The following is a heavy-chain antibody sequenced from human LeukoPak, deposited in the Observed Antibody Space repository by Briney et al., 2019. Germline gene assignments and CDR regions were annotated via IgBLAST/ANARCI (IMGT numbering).Heavy chain of an antibody. CDR3: ARCITIFGVACLRPMDV. D-gene: IGHD3-3*01. V-gene: IGHV1-2*02. Sequence: HGASVKVSCKASGYTFTAYYTYWVRQAPGQGLEWMGWINPNSGGTNYAQKFQGRVTMTRDTSISTAYMELSRLRSDDTAVYYCARCITIFGVACLRPMDVWGKGTTVTVSS. J-gene: IGHJ6*03. CDR1: GYTFTAYY. CDR2: INPNSGGT.